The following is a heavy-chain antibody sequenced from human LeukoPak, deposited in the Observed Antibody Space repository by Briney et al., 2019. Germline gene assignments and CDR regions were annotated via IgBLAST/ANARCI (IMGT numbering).Heavy chain of an antibody. D-gene: IGHD1-1*01. CDR1: GDSVSSNSAA. V-gene: IGHV6-1*01. CDR3: ARERMEWTGDAFDI. J-gene: IGHJ3*02. Sequence: SQTLSLTCAISGDSVSSNSAAWNWIRQSPSIGLEWLGRTYYRSKWYNDYAVSVKSRITINPDTSKNQFSLQLNSVTPEDTAVYYCARERMEWTGDAFDIWGQGTMVTVSS. CDR2: TYYRSKWYN.